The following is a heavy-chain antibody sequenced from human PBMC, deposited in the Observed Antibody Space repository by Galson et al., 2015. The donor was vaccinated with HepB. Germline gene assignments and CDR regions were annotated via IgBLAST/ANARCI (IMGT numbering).Heavy chain of an antibody. CDR2: IYYSGST. D-gene: IGHD2-15*01. Sequence: SLTCTVSGGSISSYYWSWIRQPPGKGLEWIGYIYYSGSTNYNPSLKSRVTISVDTSKNQFSLKLSSVTAADTAVYYCAGSGGRDYYFDYWGQGTLVTVSS. CDR3: AGSGGRDYYFDY. V-gene: IGHV4-59*01. CDR1: GGSISSYY. J-gene: IGHJ4*02.